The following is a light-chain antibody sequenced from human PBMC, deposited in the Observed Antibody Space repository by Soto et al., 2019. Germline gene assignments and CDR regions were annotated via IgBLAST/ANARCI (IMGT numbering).Light chain of an antibody. CDR3: MQHRQSLS. J-gene: IGKJ4*01. CDR1: QSLVDSDGNTY. CDR2: KVS. Sequence: EIVMTQTPLSSPVTLGQPASISCRSSQSLVDSDGNTYLSWLHQRPGQPPRLLIYKVSNRFSGVPDRFSGSGAGTDFTLHISCVEAVDVGVYYCMQHRQSLSFGGGTKVEIK. V-gene: IGKV2-24*01.